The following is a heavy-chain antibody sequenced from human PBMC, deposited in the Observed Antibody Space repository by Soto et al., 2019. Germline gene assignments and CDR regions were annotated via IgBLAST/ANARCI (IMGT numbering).Heavy chain of an antibody. J-gene: IGHJ6*02. Sequence: SVKVSCKASGGTFSSYAISWVRQAPGQGLEWMGGIIPIFGTANYAQKFQGRVTITADESTSTAYMELSSLRSEDTAVYYCARDKTHRSIAVAGTASFEGMDVWGQGTAVTVSS. CDR1: GGTFSSYA. D-gene: IGHD6-19*01. CDR2: IIPIFGTA. CDR3: ARDKTHRSIAVAGTASFEGMDV. V-gene: IGHV1-69*13.